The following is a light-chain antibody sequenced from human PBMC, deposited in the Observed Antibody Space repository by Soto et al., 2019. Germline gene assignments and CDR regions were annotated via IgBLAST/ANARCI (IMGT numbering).Light chain of an antibody. CDR1: QGVTTN. J-gene: IGKJ5*01. V-gene: IGKV3-15*01. CDR3: QQYNNWPFS. Sequence: EIVMTQSPATLSVSPGERATLSCRAGQGVTTNFAWYQQKSGQSPRLLIYDVSTRATGVPARLSGTGSETDFTLTISGLQSDDSAVYFCQQYNNWPFSFGQGTRLEIK. CDR2: DVS.